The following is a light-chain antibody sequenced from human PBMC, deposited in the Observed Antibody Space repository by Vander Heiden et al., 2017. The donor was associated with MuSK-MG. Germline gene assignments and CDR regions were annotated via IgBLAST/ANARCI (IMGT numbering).Light chain of an antibody. J-gene: IGKJ1*01. CDR3: HQYSNSPPWT. V-gene: IGKV3-11*01. CDR2: YAA. Sequence: DIVLTQSPATLSLSPGERAARSCRASQSVSSYLDWSQQKSGQAPRLLIYYAANRATGTPARCSRRGYGTDFTLTISSLEPEDFAVYYCHQYSNSPPWTFGQGTKVEIK. CDR1: QSVSSY.